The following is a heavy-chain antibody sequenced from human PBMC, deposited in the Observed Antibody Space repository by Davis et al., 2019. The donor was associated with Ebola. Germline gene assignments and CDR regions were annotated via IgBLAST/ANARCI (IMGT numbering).Heavy chain of an antibody. V-gene: IGHV3-11*01. Sequence: GGSLRLSCAASGFTFSDYYMSWIRQAPGKGLEWVSYISSSGSTIYYADSVKGRFTISRDNAKNSLYLQMNSLRAEDTAVYYCARTPTVTREDYYYYYGMDVWGQGTTVTVSS. CDR2: ISSSGSTI. CDR1: GFTFSDYY. D-gene: IGHD4-17*01. J-gene: IGHJ6*02. CDR3: ARTPTVTREDYYYYYGMDV.